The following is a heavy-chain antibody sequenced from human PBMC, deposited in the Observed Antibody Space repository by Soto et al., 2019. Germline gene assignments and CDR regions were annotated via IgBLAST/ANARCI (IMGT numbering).Heavy chain of an antibody. J-gene: IGHJ4*02. CDR2: IYYSGST. CDR1: GGSISSGDYY. V-gene: IGHV4-30-4*01. D-gene: IGHD3-10*01. CDR3: AREKYYGSGKDY. Sequence: SETLSLTCTVSGGSISSGDYYWSWIRQPPGKGLEWIGYIYYSGSTYYNPSPKSRVTISVDTSKNQFSLKLSSVTAADTAVYYCAREKYYGSGKDYWGQGTLVTVSS.